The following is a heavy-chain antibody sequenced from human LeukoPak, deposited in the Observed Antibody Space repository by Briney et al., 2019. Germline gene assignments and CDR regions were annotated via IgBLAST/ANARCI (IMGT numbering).Heavy chain of an antibody. Sequence: SETLSLTCTVSGDSISSTSYYWGWIGQPPGKGLEWVGSIYYSGSTNYNPPLKSRVTISVDTSKNQFSLKLSSVTAADTAVYYCARQRFRNLLFDPWGQGTLVTVSS. V-gene: IGHV4-39*01. CDR2: IYYSGST. CDR1: GDSISSTSYY. J-gene: IGHJ5*02. CDR3: ARQRFRNLLFDP. D-gene: IGHD1-14*01.